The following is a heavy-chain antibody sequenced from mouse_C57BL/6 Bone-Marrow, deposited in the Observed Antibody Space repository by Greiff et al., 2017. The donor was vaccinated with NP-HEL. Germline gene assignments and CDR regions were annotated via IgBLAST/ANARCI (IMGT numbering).Heavy chain of an antibody. Sequence: EVKVEESGGGLVKPGGSLKLSCAASGFTFSSYAMSWVRQTPEKRLEWVATISDGGSYTYYPDNVKGRFTISRDNAKNNLYLQMSHLKSEDTAMYYCARDLHYSNYDWYFDVWGTGTTVTVSS. CDR1: GFTFSSYA. V-gene: IGHV5-4*01. J-gene: IGHJ1*03. CDR2: ISDGGSYT. CDR3: ARDLHYSNYDWYFDV. D-gene: IGHD2-5*01.